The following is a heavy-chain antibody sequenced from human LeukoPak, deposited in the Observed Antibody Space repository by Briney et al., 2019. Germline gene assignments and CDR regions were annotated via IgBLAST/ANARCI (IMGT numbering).Heavy chain of an antibody. V-gene: IGHV3-13*01. CDR3: ARLDYGRVFDY. J-gene: IGHJ4*02. CDR2: IGTAGDT. Sequence: GGSLRLSCAASGFTFSSYDMHWVRQATGKGLEWVSAIGTAGDTYYPGSVKGRFTISGENAKNSLYLQMNSLRAEDTAVYYCARLDYGRVFDYWGQGTLVTVSS. CDR1: GFTFSSYD. D-gene: IGHD4-17*01.